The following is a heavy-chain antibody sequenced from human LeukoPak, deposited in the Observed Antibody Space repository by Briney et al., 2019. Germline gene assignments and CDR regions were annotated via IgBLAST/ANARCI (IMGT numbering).Heavy chain of an antibody. V-gene: IGHV3-74*01. J-gene: IGHJ4*02. CDR3: ARDLDWLLFDY. CDR1: GFTFDDYA. Sequence: SGGSLRLSCAASGFTFDDYAMSWVRQAPGKGLVWVSRVKYDGSTTTYADSVKGRFTISRDNAKNILYLQMNSLRVEDTAVYYCARDLDWLLFDYWGQGTLVTVSS. CDR2: VKYDGSTT. D-gene: IGHD3-9*01.